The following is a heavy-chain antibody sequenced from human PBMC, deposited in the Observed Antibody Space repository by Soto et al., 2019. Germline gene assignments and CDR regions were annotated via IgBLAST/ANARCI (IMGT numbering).Heavy chain of an antibody. Sequence: GGSLRLSCAVSGFTFSSYAMSWVRQAPGKGLEWVANIKQDGSEKYYADAVKGRFTLSRDNVENSLYLQMNSLRAEDTAVYYCARDGDGYPAWGQGTLVTVSS. J-gene: IGHJ5*02. V-gene: IGHV3-7*01. CDR1: GFTFSSYA. D-gene: IGHD1-1*01. CDR3: ARDGDGYPA. CDR2: IKQDGSEK.